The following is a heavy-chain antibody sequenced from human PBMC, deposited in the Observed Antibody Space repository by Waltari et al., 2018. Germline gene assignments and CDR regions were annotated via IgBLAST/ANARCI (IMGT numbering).Heavy chain of an antibody. V-gene: IGHV4-59*01. CDR3: ARGTGEYRDNWLDP. Sequence: QVQLQESGPGLVKPSETLSLTCSVSGDSISYYYWSWFRQPPGTGLEWIGYIYYSGRTNNSPSPKRRVTKSLGTSKSQLSRTLTTVTAADTAVYYCARGTGEYRDNWLDPGGQGTLVTVSS. CDR2: IYYSGRT. CDR1: GDSISYYY. J-gene: IGHJ5*02. D-gene: IGHD2-8*02.